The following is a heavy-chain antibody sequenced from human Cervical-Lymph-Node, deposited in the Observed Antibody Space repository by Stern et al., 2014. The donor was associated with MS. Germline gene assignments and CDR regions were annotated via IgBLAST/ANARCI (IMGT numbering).Heavy chain of an antibody. D-gene: IGHD3-3*01. CDR1: GDTFGSFS. Sequence: VQLLESGAEVKKPGSSVKVSCRTSGDTFGSFSMNWLRQAPGQGLEWMGGVIPMFGTPNYAQKYLGRVTITADESTSTAYMELSSLRSEDTAVYYCARDREWLRRGGYYYAMDVWGQGTTVTVSS. J-gene: IGHJ6*02. CDR2: VIPMFGTP. CDR3: ARDREWLRRGGYYYAMDV. V-gene: IGHV1-69*01.